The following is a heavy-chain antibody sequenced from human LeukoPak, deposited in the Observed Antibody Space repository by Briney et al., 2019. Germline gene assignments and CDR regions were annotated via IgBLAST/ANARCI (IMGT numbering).Heavy chain of an antibody. CDR1: GFTFRSYG. Sequence: GRSLRLSCAASGFTFRSYGMHWVRQAPGKGLEWVANIKQDGSEKYYVDSVKGRFTISRDTSKNTLYLQMNSLRAEDTAVYYCAKEDPKYYYYGMDVWGQGTTVTVSS. J-gene: IGHJ6*02. V-gene: IGHV3-7*03. CDR3: AKEDPKYYYYGMDV. CDR2: IKQDGSEK.